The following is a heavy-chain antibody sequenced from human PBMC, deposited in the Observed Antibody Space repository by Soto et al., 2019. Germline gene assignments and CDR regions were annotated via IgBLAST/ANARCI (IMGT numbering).Heavy chain of an antibody. CDR1: GGTFSSYA. CDR3: ATRAPYYYDSSGSLFDP. V-gene: IGHV1-69*13. J-gene: IGHJ5*02. Sequence: SVKVSCKASGGTFSSYAISWVRQAPGQGLEWMGGIIPIFGTASYAQKFQGRVTITADESTSTAYMELSSLRSEDTAVYYCATRAPYYYDSSGSLFDPWGQGTLVTVSS. CDR2: IIPIFGTA. D-gene: IGHD3-22*01.